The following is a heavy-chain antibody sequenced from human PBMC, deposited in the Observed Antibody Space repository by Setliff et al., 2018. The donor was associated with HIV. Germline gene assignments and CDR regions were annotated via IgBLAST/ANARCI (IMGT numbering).Heavy chain of an antibody. CDR3: ARGANFPYSSSSDY. J-gene: IGHJ4*02. Sequence: ASVKVSCKTSGYTFTAHYIHWVRQAPGQGLEWVGFINPNTGSTNYPQKFQGRVTMTGDTSISVAFLELSSLTSDDTAVYYGARGANFPYSSSSDYWGQGTRVTVSA. CDR2: INPNTGST. CDR1: GYTFTAHY. V-gene: IGHV1-2*02. D-gene: IGHD6-6*01.